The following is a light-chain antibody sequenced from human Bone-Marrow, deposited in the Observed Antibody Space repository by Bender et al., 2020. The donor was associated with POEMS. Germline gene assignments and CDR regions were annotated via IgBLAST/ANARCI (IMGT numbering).Light chain of an antibody. CDR3: SSYTSSSTVV. V-gene: IGLV2-18*02. J-gene: IGLJ1*01. CDR2: EVS. Sequence: QSALTQPPSVSGSPGQSVTISCTGTSSDLGTYNRVSWYQQPPGTAPKLMIYEVSNRPSGVPDRFSGSKSGNTASLTISGLQAEDEADYYCSSYTSSSTVVFGTGTKVTVL. CDR1: SSDLGTYNR.